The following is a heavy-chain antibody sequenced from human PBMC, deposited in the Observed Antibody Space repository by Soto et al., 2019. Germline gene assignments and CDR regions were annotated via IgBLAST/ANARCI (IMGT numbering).Heavy chain of an antibody. D-gene: IGHD2-2*01. J-gene: IGHJ6*02. CDR2: IYYSGST. CDR3: ARVKSIGYCSSTSCYYDYYYYYGMDV. V-gene: IGHV4-59*01. Sequence: QVQLQESGPGLVKPSETLSLTCTVPGGSISSYYWSWIRQPPGKGLEWIGYIYYSGSTNYNPSLKSRVTISVDTSKNQFSLKLSSVTAADTAVYYCARVKSIGYCSSTSCYYDYYYYYGMDVWGQGTTVTVSS. CDR1: GGSISSYY.